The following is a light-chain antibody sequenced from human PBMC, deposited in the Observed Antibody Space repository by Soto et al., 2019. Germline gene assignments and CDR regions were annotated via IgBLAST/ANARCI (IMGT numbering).Light chain of an antibody. CDR2: EVS. J-gene: IGLJ2*01. CDR1: SSDVGRYNR. Sequence: QSALTQPPSVSGSPGQSVTISCTGTSSDVGRYNRVSWYQPPPGTAPKLMIYEVSNRPSGVPDRFSGSKSGNTASLTISGLQAEDEADYYCSSYTSSSTLLFGGGPKLTVL. CDR3: SSYTSSSTLL. V-gene: IGLV2-18*02.